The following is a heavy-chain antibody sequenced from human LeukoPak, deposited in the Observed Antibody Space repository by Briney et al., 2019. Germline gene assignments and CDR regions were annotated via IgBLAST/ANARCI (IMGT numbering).Heavy chain of an antibody. CDR1: GGTFSSYA. Sequence: GASVKVSCKASGGTFSSYAISWVRQAPGQGLEWMGRIIPIFGIANYAQKFQGRVTITADKSTSTAYMELSSLRSEDTAVYYCARGGAAAGNYYYYYGMDIWGQGTTVTVSS. J-gene: IGHJ6*02. CDR3: ARGGAAAGNYYYYYGMDI. D-gene: IGHD6-13*01. CDR2: IIPIFGIA. V-gene: IGHV1-69*04.